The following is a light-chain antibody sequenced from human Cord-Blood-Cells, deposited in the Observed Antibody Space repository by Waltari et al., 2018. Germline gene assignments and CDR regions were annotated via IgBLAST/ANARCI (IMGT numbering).Light chain of an antibody. V-gene: IGKV3-20*01. Sequence: VLTQSTGPLSVSPGERATLPRRASQSVSSSYLAWYQQKPGQAPRLLIYGASSRATGIPDRFSGSGSGTDFTLTISRLEPEDFAVYYCQQYGSSPPLTFGGGTKVEIK. CDR3: QQYGSSPPLT. CDR2: GAS. CDR1: QSVSSSY. J-gene: IGKJ4*01.